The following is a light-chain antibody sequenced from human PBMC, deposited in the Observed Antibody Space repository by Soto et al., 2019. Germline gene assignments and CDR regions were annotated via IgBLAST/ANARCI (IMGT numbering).Light chain of an antibody. CDR2: QAS. Sequence: IQMTQAPSTLSSSLGARVTITCRASRSLQTWLAWYQQKPGKVPKRLIYQASSLQNGVPARFIGSGSGTEFTLIIRSLQPDDVATYYCQQYTCLWTFGPGTKVDI. CDR3: QQYTCLWT. V-gene: IGKV1-5*03. J-gene: IGKJ1*01. CDR1: RSLQTW.